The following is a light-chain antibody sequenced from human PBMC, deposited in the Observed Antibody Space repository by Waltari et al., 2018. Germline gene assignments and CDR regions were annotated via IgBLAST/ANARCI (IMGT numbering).Light chain of an antibody. CDR2: AAS. V-gene: IGKV1-39*01. CDR3: QQSYSTQIT. CDR1: QSISSY. J-gene: IGKJ5*01. Sequence: DIQMTQSPSSLSASVGDRVTINCRASQSISSYLNWYQQKPGKAPKLLIYAASSSQSGVPSRFSGSGSGTDFTLTISSLQPEDFATYYCQQSYSTQITFGQGTRLEIK.